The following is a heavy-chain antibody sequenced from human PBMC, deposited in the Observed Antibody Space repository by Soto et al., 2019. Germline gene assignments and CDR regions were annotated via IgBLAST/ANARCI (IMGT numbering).Heavy chain of an antibody. V-gene: IGHV3-30-3*01. D-gene: IGHD3-3*01. J-gene: IGHJ2*01. Sequence: QGQLVESGGGVVQPGRSLRLSCAASGFTFSNYAMRWVRQAPGQGLEWVAVISYDGSNKYYADSVKGRLTISRDNSKNSLFLQMNSLRPEDTAVYYCARDDSPTFGYFDVWGRGTLVTVSS. CDR2: ISYDGSNK. CDR1: GFTFSNYA. CDR3: ARDDSPTFGYFDV.